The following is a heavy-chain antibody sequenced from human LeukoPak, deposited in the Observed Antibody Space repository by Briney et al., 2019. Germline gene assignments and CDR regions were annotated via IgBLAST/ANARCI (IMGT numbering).Heavy chain of an antibody. CDR2: MNPNSGNT. Sequence: GASVKVSCKASGYTLTSYDINWVRQATGQGLEWMGWMNPNSGNTGYAQKLQGRVTMTTDTSTSTAYMELRSLRSDDTAVCYCATDRSGPIQPSHYFDYWGQGTLVTVSS. CDR3: ATDRSGPIQPSHYFDY. V-gene: IGHV1-8*01. D-gene: IGHD5-18*01. J-gene: IGHJ4*02. CDR1: GYTLTSYD.